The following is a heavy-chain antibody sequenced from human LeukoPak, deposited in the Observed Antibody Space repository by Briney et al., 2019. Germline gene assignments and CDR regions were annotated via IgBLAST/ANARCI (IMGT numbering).Heavy chain of an antibody. CDR1: GFTFSSYG. Sequence: GGSLRLSCAASGFTFSSYGMHWVRRAPGKGLECVAFIRYDGSNKYYADSVKGRFTISRDNSKNTLYMQMNSLRAEDTAVYYCAKGTEEWLLPHSASLYYFDYWGQGTLVTVSS. CDR3: AKGTEEWLLPHSASLYYFDY. J-gene: IGHJ4*02. CDR2: IRYDGSNK. D-gene: IGHD3-22*01. V-gene: IGHV3-30*02.